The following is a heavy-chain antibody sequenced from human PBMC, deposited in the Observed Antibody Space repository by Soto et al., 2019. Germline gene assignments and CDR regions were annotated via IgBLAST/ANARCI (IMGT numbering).Heavy chain of an antibody. V-gene: IGHV5-51*01. CDR3: ATRPKPYYYYGMGG. J-gene: IGHJ6*02. CDR1: GGSFTNYW. Sequence: GESMKISCKRAGGSFTNYWKGWVRQMSGKGLEWMGIIYPGDSDTRYSPSFQGQVTISADKSISTAYLQWSSLKASYTAMYCCATRPKPYYYYGMGGWGQVTTVTVSS. D-gene: IGHD6-6*01. CDR2: IYPGDSDT.